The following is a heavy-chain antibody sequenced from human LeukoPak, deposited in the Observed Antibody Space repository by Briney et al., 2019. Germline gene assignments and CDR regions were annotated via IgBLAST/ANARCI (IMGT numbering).Heavy chain of an antibody. CDR3: AKVNTDCSSTSCFLPYAFDF. CDR1: GFTFNISA. CDR2: ISASGSGT. V-gene: IGHV3-23*01. Sequence: PGGSLRLSCGASGFTFNISAINWVRQAPGKGLEWVSSISASGSGTFYADSVKGRFAISRDNSRNMVFLLMNTLRAEDTAIYYGAKVNTDCSSTSCFLPYAFDFWGQGTLVAVSS. D-gene: IGHD2-2*01. J-gene: IGHJ3*01.